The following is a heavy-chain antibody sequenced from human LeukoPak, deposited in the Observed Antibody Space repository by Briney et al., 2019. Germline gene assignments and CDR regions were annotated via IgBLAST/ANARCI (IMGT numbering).Heavy chain of an antibody. J-gene: IGHJ3*02. Sequence: SVKVSCEASGGTFSSYAISWVRQAPGQGLEWMGGIIPIFGTANYAQKFQGRVTITTDESTSTAYMELSSLRSEDTAVYYCARGGTYYYDSSGYAFDIWGQGTMVTVSS. V-gene: IGHV1-69*05. CDR2: IIPIFGTA. CDR1: GGTFSSYA. D-gene: IGHD3-22*01. CDR3: ARGGTYYYDSSGYAFDI.